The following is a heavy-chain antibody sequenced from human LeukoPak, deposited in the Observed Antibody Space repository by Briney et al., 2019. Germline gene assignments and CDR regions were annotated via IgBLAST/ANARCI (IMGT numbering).Heavy chain of an antibody. Sequence: PGGSLRLSCTASGFPFSSYAMSWVRQAPGKGLEWVSSIISSGGVTYYTDSLKGRFTISRDNSRNTVYLQMDSLRAEDTAVYYCAELGITMIGGVWGKGTTVTISS. CDR2: IISSGGVT. CDR1: GFPFSSYA. CDR3: AELGITMIGGV. J-gene: IGHJ6*04. V-gene: IGHV3-23*01. D-gene: IGHD3-10*02.